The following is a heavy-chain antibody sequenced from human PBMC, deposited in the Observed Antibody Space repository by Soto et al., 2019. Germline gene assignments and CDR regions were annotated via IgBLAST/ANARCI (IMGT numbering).Heavy chain of an antibody. J-gene: IGHJ6*02. V-gene: IGHV3-30*18. CDR1: GFTFSSYG. Sequence: QVQLVESGGGVVQPGRSLRLSCAASGFTFSSYGMHWVRQAPGKGLEWVAVISYDGSNKYYADSVKGRFTISRDNSKNTLYLHMNSLRAEDTAVYYCAKGVGYGMDVWGQGTTVTVSS. CDR2: ISYDGSNK. CDR3: AKGVGYGMDV. D-gene: IGHD2-15*01.